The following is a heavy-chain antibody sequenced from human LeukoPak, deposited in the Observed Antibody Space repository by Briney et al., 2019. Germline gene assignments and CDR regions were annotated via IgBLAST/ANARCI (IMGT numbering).Heavy chain of an antibody. CDR3: ARTPTPYDPLGY. J-gene: IGHJ4*02. V-gene: IGHV3-74*01. CDR2: INIDGRST. Sequence: GGSLRLSCAASGFTFSSYWMNWVRQAPGKGLVWVSRINIDGRSTNYADSVKGRFTISRDNAKNTLYLQMKSLRAEDTAVYYCARTPTPYDPLGYWSQGTLVTVSS. D-gene: IGHD3-3*01. CDR1: GFTFSSYW.